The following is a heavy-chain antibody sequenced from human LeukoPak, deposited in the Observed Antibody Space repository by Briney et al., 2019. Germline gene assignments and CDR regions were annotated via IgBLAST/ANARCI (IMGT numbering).Heavy chain of an antibody. CDR3: TGTTTPDY. CDR2: ISSSSSTI. Sequence: PGGSLRLSCIASGFAFRNYGMHWVRQAPGKGPEWVSYISSSSSTIYYADSVKGRFTISRDNAKNSLYLQMNSLRAEDTAVYYCTGTTTPDYWGQGTLVTVSS. CDR1: GFAFRNYG. D-gene: IGHD1-1*01. V-gene: IGHV3-48*01. J-gene: IGHJ4*02.